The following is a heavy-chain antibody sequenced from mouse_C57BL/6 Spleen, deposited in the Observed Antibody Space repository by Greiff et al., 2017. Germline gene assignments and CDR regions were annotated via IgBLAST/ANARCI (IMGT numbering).Heavy chain of an antibody. CDR3: ARDRGTTAFDY. J-gene: IGHJ2*01. Sequence: EVKLVESGGGLVKPGGSLKLSCAASGFTFSSYAMSWVRQTPEKRLEWVATISDGGSYTYYPDNVKGRFTISRDNAKNNLYLQMSHLKSEDTAMYYCARDRGTTAFDYWGQGTTLTVSS. CDR1: GFTFSSYA. CDR2: ISDGGSYT. V-gene: IGHV5-4*01. D-gene: IGHD1-2*01.